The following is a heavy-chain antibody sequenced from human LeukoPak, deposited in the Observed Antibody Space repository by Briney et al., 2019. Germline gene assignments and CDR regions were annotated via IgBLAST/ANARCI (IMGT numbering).Heavy chain of an antibody. CDR3: AKGERYFDWFVPHDAFDI. D-gene: IGHD3-9*01. Sequence: GGSLRLSCEASAFTFSSYGMHWVRQAPGKGLEWVAFIRYDGSNKDYADSVKGRFTIFRDNSKNTLYLQMNSLRAEDTAVYYCAKGERYFDWFVPHDAFDIWGQGTMVTVSS. J-gene: IGHJ3*02. CDR1: AFTFSSYG. V-gene: IGHV3-30*02. CDR2: IRYDGSNK.